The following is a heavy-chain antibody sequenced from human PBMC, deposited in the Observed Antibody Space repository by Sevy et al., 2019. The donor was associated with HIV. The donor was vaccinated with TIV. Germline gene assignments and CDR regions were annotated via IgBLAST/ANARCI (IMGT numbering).Heavy chain of an antibody. Sequence: SETLSLTCGVSGGSISSSNWWHWVRQPPGKGLEWIGEIYRSGSTNYNPSLKSRVTISVDNSKNQFPLQLNSVTAAATAVYYCARGFDTPRGFDPWGQGTLVTVSS. CDR3: ARGFDTPRGFDP. CDR2: IYRSGST. V-gene: IGHV4-4*02. D-gene: IGHD3-10*01. J-gene: IGHJ5*02. CDR1: GGSISSSNW.